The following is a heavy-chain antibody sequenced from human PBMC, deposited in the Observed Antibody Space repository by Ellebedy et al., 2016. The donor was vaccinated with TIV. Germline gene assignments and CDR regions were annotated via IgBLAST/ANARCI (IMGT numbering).Heavy chain of an antibody. Sequence: SQTLSLTXXVSGGSVGSDTYYWAWIRQPPGKGLEWIGSIFSSGNTQYKVSLGSRVTMSRDTSKNQFSLKLSSVTAADTAVYFCARHVGSASGDHFDYWGQGTLVTVSS. CDR1: GGSVGSDTYY. V-gene: IGHV4-39*01. CDR3: ARHVGSASGDHFDY. D-gene: IGHD3-10*01. CDR2: IFSSGNT. J-gene: IGHJ4*02.